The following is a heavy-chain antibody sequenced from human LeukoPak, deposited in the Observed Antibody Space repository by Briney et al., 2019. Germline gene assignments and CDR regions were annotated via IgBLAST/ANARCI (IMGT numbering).Heavy chain of an antibody. Sequence: GGSLRLSCAASGFTFNSYWMSWVRQAPGKGLEWVANINQDGSEKYYVDSVKGRFTISRDNATNSLYLQMDSLRAEDSAVYYCAREPSNYYYSYYMDVWGKGTTVTVSS. CDR1: GFTFNSYW. CDR3: AREPSNYYYSYYMDV. CDR2: INQDGSEK. J-gene: IGHJ6*03. V-gene: IGHV3-7*01.